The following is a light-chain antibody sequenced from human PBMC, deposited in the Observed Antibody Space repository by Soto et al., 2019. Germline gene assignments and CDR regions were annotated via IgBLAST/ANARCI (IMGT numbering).Light chain of an antibody. CDR2: DAS. CDR3: QHCRSWPNT. Sequence: EIVVTLSPATLSLTPGERATLSCRASQSVTSYLAWYQQRPGQAPRLLINDASRRATGIPDRFSGSGSGADFTLTISSLEPEDFALYCCQHCRSWPNTFCQGTRLEI. CDR1: QSVTSY. V-gene: IGKV3-11*01. J-gene: IGKJ5*01.